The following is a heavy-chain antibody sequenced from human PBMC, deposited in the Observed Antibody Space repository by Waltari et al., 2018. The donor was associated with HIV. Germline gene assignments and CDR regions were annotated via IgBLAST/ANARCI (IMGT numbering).Heavy chain of an antibody. Sequence: QGYLMESRGGVVQPGGSLTLSCAASGFPFGRPGMHWLRQAPVKGLEWVAVIWSDGYNKFYADSVRGRFTFSRDNSKYTLSLQMNSLRAEDTALYYCVKERGPFNGFDIWGQGTMVTVSS. CDR2: IWSDGYNK. CDR1: GFPFGRPG. D-gene: IGHD3-16*01. V-gene: IGHV3-33*06. J-gene: IGHJ3*02. CDR3: VKERGPFNGFDI.